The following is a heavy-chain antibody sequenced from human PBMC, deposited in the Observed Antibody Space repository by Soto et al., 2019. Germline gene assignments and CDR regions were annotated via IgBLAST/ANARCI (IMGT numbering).Heavy chain of an antibody. Sequence: GESLKISCKGSGYSFPNYWIAWVRQMPGKGLEWMGIIYPGDSDARYSPSFRGQVTISADKSINTAYLQWSSLKASDTAMYFCARHGKYDSSGYSLDYFDYWGQGAQVTVSS. CDR3: ARHGKYDSSGYSLDYFDY. CDR1: GYSFPNYW. V-gene: IGHV5-51*01. J-gene: IGHJ4*02. CDR2: IYPGDSDA. D-gene: IGHD3-22*01.